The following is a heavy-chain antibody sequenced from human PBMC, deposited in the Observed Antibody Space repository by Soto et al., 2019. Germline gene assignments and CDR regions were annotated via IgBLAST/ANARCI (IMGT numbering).Heavy chain of an antibody. D-gene: IGHD1-26*01. Sequence: QVQLQESGPGLVKPSETLSLTCTVSGGSISSYYWSWIRQPPGKGLEWIGYIYYSGSTNYNPSLDSRVTISVDKSKSQGSLKLSYVTAADTAGNYCARRYGSAIDYWGQGTLVTVSS. CDR3: ARRYGSAIDY. CDR1: GGSISSYY. J-gene: IGHJ4*02. V-gene: IGHV4-59*08. CDR2: IYYSGST.